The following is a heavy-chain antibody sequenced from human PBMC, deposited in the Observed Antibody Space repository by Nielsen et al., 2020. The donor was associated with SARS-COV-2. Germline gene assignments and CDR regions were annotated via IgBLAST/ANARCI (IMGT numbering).Heavy chain of an antibody. CDR2: ISSSSSYT. V-gene: IGHV3-11*05. J-gene: IGHJ6*02. CDR3: AADLRVTMVRGLPNMDV. D-gene: IGHD3-10*01. CDR1: GFTFSDYY. Sequence: GESLKISCAASGFTFSDYYMSWIRQAPGKGLEWVSYISSSSSYTNYADSVKGRFTISRDNAKNSLYLQMNSLRAEDTAVYYCAADLRVTMVRGLPNMDVWGQGTTVTVSS.